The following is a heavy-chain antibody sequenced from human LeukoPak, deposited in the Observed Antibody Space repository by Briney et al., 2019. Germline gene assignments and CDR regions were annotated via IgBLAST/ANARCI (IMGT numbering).Heavy chain of an antibody. D-gene: IGHD6-6*01. CDR3: ATLIAARATEADY. J-gene: IGHJ4*02. CDR1: GYTCTSYY. V-gene: IGHV1-46*01. Sequence: VASVKVSCKASGYTCTSYYMHWVRQAPGQGLEWMGIINPSGGSTSYAQKFQGRVTMTRDMSTSTVYMELSSLRSEDTAVYYCATLIAARATEADYWGQGTLVTVSS. CDR2: INPSGGST.